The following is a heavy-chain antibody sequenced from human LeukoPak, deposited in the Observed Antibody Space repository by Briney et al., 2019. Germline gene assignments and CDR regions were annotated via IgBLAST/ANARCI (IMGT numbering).Heavy chain of an antibody. CDR2: ISSDGSST. D-gene: IGHD1-26*01. Sequence: GGSLRLSCAASGFTFTSYWMHWVRQAPGKGLVWVSRISSDGSSTNYADSVKGRFTISRDNANNTLYLQMNSLRAEDMAVYYCAREPSGRYLDYWGQGTLVTVSS. CDR1: GFTFTSYW. CDR3: AREPSGRYLDY. J-gene: IGHJ4*02. V-gene: IGHV3-74*01.